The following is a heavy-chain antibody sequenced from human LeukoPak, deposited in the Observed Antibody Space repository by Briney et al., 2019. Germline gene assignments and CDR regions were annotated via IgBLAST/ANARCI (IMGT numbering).Heavy chain of an antibody. CDR3: ARGYSYGYKDY. CDR1: GYTFTSYD. V-gene: IGHV1-8*01. Sequence: ASVKVSCKASGYTFTSYDISWVRQATGQGLEWMGWMNPNNNNTVYAQKFQGRVTMTRNTSISTAYMELSSLRSGDTAVYYCARGYSYGYKDYWGQGTLVTVSS. D-gene: IGHD5-18*01. J-gene: IGHJ4*02. CDR2: MNPNNNNT.